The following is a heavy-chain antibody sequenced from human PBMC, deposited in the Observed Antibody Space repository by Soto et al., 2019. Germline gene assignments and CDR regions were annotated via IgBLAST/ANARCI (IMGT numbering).Heavy chain of an antibody. CDR1: GGSISSYY. CDR2: IHYSGST. CDR3: ATGRFSAMVRGVIMFDP. Sequence: LSLTCTVSGGSISSYYWNWIRQPPGKGLEWIGYIHYSGSTNYNPSLKSRVTISVDKSKNQFSLKLSSVTAADTAVYYCATGRFSAMVRGVIMFDPWGQGTLVTVSS. D-gene: IGHD3-10*01. V-gene: IGHV4-59*01. J-gene: IGHJ5*02.